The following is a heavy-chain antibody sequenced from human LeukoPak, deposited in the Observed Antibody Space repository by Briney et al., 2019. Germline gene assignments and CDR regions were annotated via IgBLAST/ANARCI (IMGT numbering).Heavy chain of an antibody. Sequence: QSGGSLRLSCAASGFTFSSYWMHWVRQAPGKGLVWVSRINSDGSSTSYADSVKGRFTISRDNAKNTLYLQMNSLRAEDTAVYYCARDGGTIAAAAYFDYWGQGALVTVSS. J-gene: IGHJ4*02. CDR1: GFTFSSYW. CDR2: INSDGSST. V-gene: IGHV3-74*01. CDR3: ARDGGTIAAAAYFDY. D-gene: IGHD6-13*01.